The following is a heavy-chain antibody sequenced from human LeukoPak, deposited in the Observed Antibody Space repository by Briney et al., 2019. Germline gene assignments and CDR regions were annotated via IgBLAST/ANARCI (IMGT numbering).Heavy chain of an antibody. D-gene: IGHD3-22*01. CDR3: AREKIHFDSSGDYFDYYFYMDV. V-gene: IGHV3-48*03. J-gene: IGHJ6*03. Sequence: GGSLRLSCGASGFTFNNYEMNWVRQAPGKGLEWVSFVSSSGRTIYYADSVKGRFTISRNNTKNSLYLQMNSLRAEDTAVYYCAREKIHFDSSGDYFDYYFYMDVWGKGTTVTISS. CDR2: VSSSGRTI. CDR1: GFTFNNYE.